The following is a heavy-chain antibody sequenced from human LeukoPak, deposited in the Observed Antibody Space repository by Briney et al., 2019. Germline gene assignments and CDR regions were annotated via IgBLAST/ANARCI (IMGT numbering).Heavy chain of an antibody. J-gene: IGHJ5*02. CDR3: ARLCSIRWCLHDWFDP. CDR2: IIPLFGTA. V-gene: IGHV1-69*06. Sequence: ASVKVSCKASGGTFSSYAISWVRQAPGQGLEWMGGIIPLFGTANYAQKFQDRVTITADKATSTAYMELSSLRSDDTAVYYCARLCSIRWCLHDWFDPWGQGTLVTVSS. CDR1: GGTFSSYA. D-gene: IGHD2-21*01.